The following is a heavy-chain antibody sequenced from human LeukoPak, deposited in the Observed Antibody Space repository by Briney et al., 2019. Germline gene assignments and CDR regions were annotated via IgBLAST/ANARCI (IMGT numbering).Heavy chain of an antibody. J-gene: IGHJ4*02. CDR3: AREYYYDSSGYYLDY. CDR2: IIPIFGTA. V-gene: IGHV1-69*13. Sequence: SVKVSCKASGYTFTSYYMHWVRQAPGQGLEWMGGIIPIFGTANYAQKFQGRVTITADESTSTAYMELSSPRSEDTAVYYCAREYYYDSSGYYLDYWGQGTLVTVSS. D-gene: IGHD3-22*01. CDR1: GYTFTSYY.